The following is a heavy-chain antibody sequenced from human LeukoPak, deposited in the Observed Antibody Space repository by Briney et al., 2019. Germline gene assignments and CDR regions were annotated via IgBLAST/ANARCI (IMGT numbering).Heavy chain of an antibody. D-gene: IGHD3-22*01. J-gene: IGHJ3*02. V-gene: IGHV3-33*01. CDR3: ARDYYDSSGQLHAGAHAFDI. Sequence: PGRSLRLSCAASGFTFSTYGMHWVRQAPGKGLQWVAVIWYDGSNKQYADSVKGRFTISRDNSKNTLYLQMNSLRAEDTAVYYCARDYYDSSGQLHAGAHAFDIWGQGTMVTVSS. CDR1: GFTFSTYG. CDR2: IWYDGSNK.